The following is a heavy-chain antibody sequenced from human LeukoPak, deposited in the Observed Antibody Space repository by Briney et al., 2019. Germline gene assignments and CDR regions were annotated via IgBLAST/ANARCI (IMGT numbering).Heavy chain of an antibody. V-gene: IGHV3-21*01. CDR3: ARGLGVAFSFDY. J-gene: IGHJ4*02. Sequence: GGSLRLSCAASGFTFSSYSMNWVRQAPGKGLEWVSSISSSSSYIYYADSVKGRFTISRDNAKNSLYLQMNSLRAEDTAVYYCARGLGVAFSFDYWGQGTLVTVSS. D-gene: IGHD2-15*01. CDR2: ISSSSSYI. CDR1: GFTFSSYS.